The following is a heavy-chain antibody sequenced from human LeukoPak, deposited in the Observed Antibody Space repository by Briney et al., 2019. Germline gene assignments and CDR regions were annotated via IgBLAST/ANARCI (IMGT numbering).Heavy chain of an antibody. CDR1: GFTLGGYW. J-gene: IGHJ4*02. V-gene: IGHV3-7*04. CDR2: IKYDGSQK. Sequence: PGGSLRPSCAASGFTLGGYWMTWLRQAPGKGLECLVNIKYDGSQKYYVDSVKGRFTISRDNAKNSLYLQMNSLSAEDTAVYYCARDSPEPGQFFDYWGQGTLVTVSS. D-gene: IGHD1-14*01. CDR3: ARDSPEPGQFFDY.